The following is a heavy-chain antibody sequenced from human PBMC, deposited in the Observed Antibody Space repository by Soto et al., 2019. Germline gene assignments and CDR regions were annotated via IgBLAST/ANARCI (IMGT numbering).Heavy chain of an antibody. D-gene: IGHD3-22*01. V-gene: IGHV4-31*03. CDR3: AREAEYYYHSSGYYHNWLDP. Sequence: SETLSLTCTVSGGSISSGGYYWSWIRQHPGKGLEWIGYIYYSGSTYYNPSLKSRVTISVDTSKNQFSLKQSSVTAADTAVYYCAREAEYYYHSSGYYHNWLDPWGQGTMVTVYS. CDR1: GGSISSGGYY. CDR2: IYYSGST. J-gene: IGHJ5*02.